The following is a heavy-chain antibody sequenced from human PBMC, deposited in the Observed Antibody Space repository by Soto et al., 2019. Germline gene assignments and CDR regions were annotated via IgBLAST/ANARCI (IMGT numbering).Heavy chain of an antibody. CDR3: ARGPHYYGSGSGLDV. J-gene: IGHJ6*02. CDR1: GFTFSSYA. CDR2: ISYDGSNK. V-gene: IGHV3-30-3*01. D-gene: IGHD3-10*01. Sequence: GGSLRLSCAASGFTFSSYAMHWVRQAPGKGLEWVAVISYDGSNKYYADSVKGRFTISRDNSKNTLYLQMNSLRAEDTAVYYCARGPHYYGSGSGLDVWGQGTTVTVSS.